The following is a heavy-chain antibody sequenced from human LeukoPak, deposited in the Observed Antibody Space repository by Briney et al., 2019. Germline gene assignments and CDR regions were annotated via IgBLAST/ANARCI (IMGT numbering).Heavy chain of an antibody. J-gene: IGHJ4*02. CDR2: IRRDGSDI. V-gene: IGHV3-30*02. CDR1: GFTFRNYD. Sequence: GGSLRLSCKPSGFTFRNYDMHWVRQAPGKGLEWVAFIRRDGSDIFHADSVKGRFTISRDNSRNTLYLQMNSLTVEDTAVYYCARGGFLPGYLDGHFDYWGQGALVTVSS. D-gene: IGHD3-9*01. CDR3: ARGGFLPGYLDGHFDY.